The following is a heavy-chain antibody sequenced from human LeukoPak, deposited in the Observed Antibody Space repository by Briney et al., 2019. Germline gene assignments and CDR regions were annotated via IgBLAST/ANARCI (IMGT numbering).Heavy chain of an antibody. CDR3: ARQVAEYSGSYYGWFDP. CDR2: IYPGGSDT. J-gene: IGHJ5*02. V-gene: IGHV5-51*01. Sequence: GESLKISCKVSGYSFTSYWIGWVRQMPGKGLEWIGIIYPGGSDTRYSPSFQGQVTISADKYISTAYLQWSSLKASDTAMYYCARQVAEYSGSYYGWFDPWGQGTLVTVSS. CDR1: GYSFTSYW. D-gene: IGHD1-26*01.